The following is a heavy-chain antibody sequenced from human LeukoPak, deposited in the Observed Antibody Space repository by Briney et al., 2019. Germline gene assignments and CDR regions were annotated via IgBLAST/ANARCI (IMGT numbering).Heavy chain of an antibody. J-gene: IGHJ4*02. CDR3: ARAYGDLYFVY. D-gene: IGHD4-17*01. Sequence: SETLSLTCTVSGGSIITYYGSWIRHPAGKGLEWIGRIYSSRRTTYPSSLECRVIMSVDTSKNQCSLNLTSVTAADTAVYYCARAYGDLYFVYWGQGILVTVSS. CDR1: GGSIITYY. V-gene: IGHV4-4*07. CDR2: IYSSRRT.